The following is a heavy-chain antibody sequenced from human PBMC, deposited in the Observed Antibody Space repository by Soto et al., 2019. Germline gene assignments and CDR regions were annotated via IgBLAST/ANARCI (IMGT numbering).Heavy chain of an antibody. CDR3: ARGGPAVLTWVDY. CDR2: ISYDGGTK. D-gene: IGHD2-2*01. CDR1: GLTFSNYA. Sequence: QVQLVESGGGVVQPGRSLRLSCAASGLTFSNYAMHWVRQAPGKGLEWVALISYDGGTKYYADSVKGRFTISRDNSKNTLYRQMNSLRTDDTAVYYCARGGPAVLTWVDYWGQGTLVTVSS. J-gene: IGHJ4*02. V-gene: IGHV3-30-3*01.